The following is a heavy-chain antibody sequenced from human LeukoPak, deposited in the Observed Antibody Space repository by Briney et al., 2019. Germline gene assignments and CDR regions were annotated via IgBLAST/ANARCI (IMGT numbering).Heavy chain of an antibody. D-gene: IGHD2-21*01. CDR2: FYTSGIT. CDR3: ARGAYSFDT. CDR1: GYSVRSFY. Sequence: SETLSLTCTVSGYSVRSFYWNRIRQSADKGLEWIGRFYTSGITKYNPSLQSRVAMSVDTSKNQFSLNLTSVTAADTAVYFCARGAYSFDTWGQGTMVTVSS. V-gene: IGHV4-4*07. J-gene: IGHJ3*02.